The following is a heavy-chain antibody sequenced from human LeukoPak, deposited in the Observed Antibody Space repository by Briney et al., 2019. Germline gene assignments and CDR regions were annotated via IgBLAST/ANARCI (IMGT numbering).Heavy chain of an antibody. V-gene: IGHV4-34*01. D-gene: IGHD6-13*01. Sequence: SETLSLTCAVYGGSFSGYYWSWIRQPPGKGLEWIREINHSGSTNYNPSLKSRVTISVDTSKNQFSLKLSSVTAADTAVYYCARRASDSNTFDYWGQGTLVTVSS. CDR1: GGSFSGYY. J-gene: IGHJ4*02. CDR3: ARRASDSNTFDY. CDR2: INHSGST.